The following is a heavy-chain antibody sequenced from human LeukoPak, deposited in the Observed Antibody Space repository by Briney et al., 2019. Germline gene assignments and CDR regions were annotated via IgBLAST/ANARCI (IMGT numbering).Heavy chain of an antibody. CDR3: AREVVVAATNWFDP. D-gene: IGHD2-15*01. V-gene: IGHV1-46*01. J-gene: IGHJ5*02. CDR1: GYTFTSYY. Sequence: ASVKVSCKASGYTFTSYYMHWVRQAPGQGLEWMGIINPSGGSTSYAQKFQGRVTITADESTSTAYMELSSLRSEDTAVYYCAREVVVAATNWFDPWGQGTLVTVSS. CDR2: INPSGGST.